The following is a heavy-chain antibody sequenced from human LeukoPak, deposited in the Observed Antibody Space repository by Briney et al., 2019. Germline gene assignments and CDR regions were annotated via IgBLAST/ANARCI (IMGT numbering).Heavy chain of an antibody. CDR2: INPNSGGT. D-gene: IGHD3-3*01. J-gene: IGHJ6*03. CDR3: ARALTRDFWSGYPYYYYYYYMDV. V-gene: IGHV1-2*02. CDR1: GYTFTGYY. Sequence: SVKVSCKASGYTFTGYYMHWVRQAPGQGLEWMGWINPNSGGTNYAQKFQGRVTMTRDTSISTAYMELSRLRSDDTAVYYCARALTRDFWSGYPYYYYYYYMDVWGKGTTVTVSS.